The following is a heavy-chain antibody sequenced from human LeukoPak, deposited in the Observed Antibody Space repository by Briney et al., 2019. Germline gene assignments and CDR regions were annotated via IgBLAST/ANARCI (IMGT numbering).Heavy chain of an antibody. CDR2: VYTSGST. J-gene: IGHJ4*02. CDR3: ARGPPSGATRFDY. V-gene: IGHV4-4*07. D-gene: IGHD1-26*01. CDR1: GGSIGSYY. Sequence: SETLSLTCTVSGGSIGSYYWSWIRQPAGKGLEWIGRVYTSGSTHYNPPLKSRVTISVDTSKNQFSLKLSSVTAADTAVYYCARGPPSGATRFDYWGQGTLVTVSS.